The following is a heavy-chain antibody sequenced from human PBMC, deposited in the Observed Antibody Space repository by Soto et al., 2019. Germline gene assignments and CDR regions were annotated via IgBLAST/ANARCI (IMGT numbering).Heavy chain of an antibody. V-gene: IGHV4-39*01. J-gene: IGHJ4*02. CDR2: IDYSGST. Sequence: QLQLQESGPGLVKPSETLSLTCTVSGGSISSSSYYWGWIRQPPGTGLEWIASIDYSGSTYYNPSLKSRVTISVDTSTNQFALTLSSVTAAATAVYYCARRGSSSWYGYWGQGTLVTVSS. CDR1: GGSISSSSYY. D-gene: IGHD6-13*01. CDR3: ARRGSSSWYGY.